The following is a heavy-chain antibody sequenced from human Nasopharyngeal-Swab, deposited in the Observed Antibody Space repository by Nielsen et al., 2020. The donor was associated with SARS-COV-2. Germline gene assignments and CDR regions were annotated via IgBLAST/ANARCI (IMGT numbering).Heavy chain of an antibody. CDR3: ARGGDGGLAHFDY. Sequence: SDTLFLTCTVSGGSISNYYWSWIRQPPGKRLEWIGYIYNSGRTTDYNPSLKSRVTISLDTSKNQFSLKLSSVTAADTAVYYCARGGDGGLAHFDYWGQGNLVTVSS. CDR1: GGSISNYY. D-gene: IGHD2-21*01. V-gene: IGHV4-59*01. J-gene: IGHJ4*02. CDR2: IYNSGRT.